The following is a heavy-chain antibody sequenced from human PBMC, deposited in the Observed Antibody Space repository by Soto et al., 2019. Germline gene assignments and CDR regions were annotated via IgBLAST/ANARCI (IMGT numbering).Heavy chain of an antibody. CDR2: IYYSGST. CDR3: ARDRSAYGDYSFDP. D-gene: IGHD4-17*01. V-gene: IGHV4-59*01. Sequence: PSETLSLTCTVSGGSISSYYWSWIRQPPGKGLEWIGYIYYSGSTNYNPSLKSRVTISVDTSKNQFSLKLSSVTAADTAVYYCARDRSAYGDYSFDPWGQGTLVTVSS. CDR1: GGSISSYY. J-gene: IGHJ5*02.